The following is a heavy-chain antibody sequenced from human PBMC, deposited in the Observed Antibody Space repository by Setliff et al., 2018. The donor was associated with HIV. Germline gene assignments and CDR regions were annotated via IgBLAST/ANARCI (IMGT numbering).Heavy chain of an antibody. D-gene: IGHD6-19*01. V-gene: IGHV1-18*01. Sequence: ASVKVSCKASGGTFSSYAISWVRQAPGQGLEWMGWISAYNGNTNYAQKLQGRVTMTTDTSTSTAYMELRSLRSDDTAVYYCARESNSASSSSGWYLPDYWGQGTLVTVSS. J-gene: IGHJ4*02. CDR1: GGTFSSYA. CDR3: ARESNSASSSSGWYLPDY. CDR2: ISAYNGNT.